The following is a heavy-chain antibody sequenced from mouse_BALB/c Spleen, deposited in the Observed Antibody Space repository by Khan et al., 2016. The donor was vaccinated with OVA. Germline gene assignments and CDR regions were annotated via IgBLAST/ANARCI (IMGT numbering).Heavy chain of an antibody. J-gene: IGHJ2*01. Sequence: EVQLQESGPGLVKPSQSLSLTCTVTGYSITSGYGWNWIRQFPGNKLEWMGYISYSGSPNYNPSLKSRISLTRDTSKNQFFLQLNSVTTEDTATYYCARTARIKYWGQGTTLTVSS. D-gene: IGHD1-2*01. V-gene: IGHV3-2*02. CDR1: GYSITSGYG. CDR2: ISYSGSP. CDR3: ARTARIKY.